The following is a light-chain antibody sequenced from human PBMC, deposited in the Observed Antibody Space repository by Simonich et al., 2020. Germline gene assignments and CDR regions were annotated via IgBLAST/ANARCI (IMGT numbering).Light chain of an antibody. CDR3: QQYYSTPIT. V-gene: IGKV4-1*01. Sequence: DIVMTQSPDSLAVSLGERATINCNSSQSVLYSSNNNNYLAWYQQKPGQPPKLLIYWASTRESGVPDRFSGGGSGTDFTLTSSSLQAEDVAVYYCQQYYSTPITFGQGTRLEMK. CDR1: QSVLYSSNNNNY. J-gene: IGKJ5*01. CDR2: WAS.